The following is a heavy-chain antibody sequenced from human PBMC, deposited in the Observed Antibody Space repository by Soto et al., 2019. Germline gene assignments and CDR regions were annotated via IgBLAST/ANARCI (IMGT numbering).Heavy chain of an antibody. V-gene: IGHV1-18*01. Sequence: ASVKVSCKASGYTFTSYGISWVRQAPGQGLEWMGWISAYNGNTNYAQKLQGRVTMTTDTSTSTAYMELRSLRSDDTAVYYCARDPIFNLLEYSSSTGLDYWGQGTLVTVSS. J-gene: IGHJ4*02. CDR3: ARDPIFNLLEYSSSTGLDY. CDR2: ISAYNGNT. CDR1: GYTFTSYG. D-gene: IGHD6-6*01.